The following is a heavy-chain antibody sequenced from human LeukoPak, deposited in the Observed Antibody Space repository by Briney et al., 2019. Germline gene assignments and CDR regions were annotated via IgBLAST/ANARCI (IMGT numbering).Heavy chain of an antibody. J-gene: IGHJ4*02. CDR1: GFSLSTSGMR. D-gene: IGHD1-20*01. V-gene: IGHV2-70*12. CDR3: AHRRSGYDWNHGDFDY. CDR2: IDWDGDK. Sequence: SGPTLVNPTQTLTLTCTFSGFSLSTSGMRVSWIRQPPGKALEWLARIDWDGDKFYSTSLKTRLTISRDTSKNQVVLIMTNMDPVDTATYYCAHRRSGYDWNHGDFDYWGQGTLVTVSS.